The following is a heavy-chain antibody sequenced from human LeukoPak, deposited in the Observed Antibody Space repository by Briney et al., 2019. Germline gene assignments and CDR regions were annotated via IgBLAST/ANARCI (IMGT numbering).Heavy chain of an antibody. V-gene: IGHV1-69*02. J-gene: IGHJ4*02. CDR3: ARGPLYCSSTSCPRGYFDY. D-gene: IGHD2-2*01. Sequence: SVKVSCKASGGTFSSYTISWVRQAPGQGLEWMGRIIPILGIANYAQKFQGRATITADKSTSTAYMELSSLRSEDTAVYYCARGPLYCSSTSCPRGYFDYWGQGTLVTVSS. CDR2: IIPILGIA. CDR1: GGTFSSYT.